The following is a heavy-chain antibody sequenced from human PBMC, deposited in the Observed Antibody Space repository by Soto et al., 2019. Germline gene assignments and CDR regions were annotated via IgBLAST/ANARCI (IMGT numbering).Heavy chain of an antibody. D-gene: IGHD2-2*01. CDR2: ISSSSSTI. J-gene: IGHJ4*02. CDR3: ARDYCSSTSCWAQSL. V-gene: IGHV3-48*01. CDR1: GFTFSSYS. Sequence: GGSLRLSCAASGFTFSSYSMNWVRQAPGKGLEWVSYISSSSSTIYYADSVKGRFTISRDNAKNSLYLQMNSLRAEDTAVYYCARDYCSSTSCWAQSLWGQGTLVTVSS.